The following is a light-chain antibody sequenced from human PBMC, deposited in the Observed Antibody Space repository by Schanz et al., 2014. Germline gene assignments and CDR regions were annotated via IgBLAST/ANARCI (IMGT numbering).Light chain of an antibody. J-gene: IGKJ2*01. V-gene: IGKV3-15*01. Sequence: EIVMTQSPATLSVSPGERATLSCRASQSVSSNLAWYQQTPGLPPRLLIYGASTRATGIPAKFSGSGSGTEFTLTISSLQPEDLAVYYCQHYHSWPYTFGQGSKLDIK. CDR3: QHYHSWPYT. CDR1: QSVSSN. CDR2: GAS.